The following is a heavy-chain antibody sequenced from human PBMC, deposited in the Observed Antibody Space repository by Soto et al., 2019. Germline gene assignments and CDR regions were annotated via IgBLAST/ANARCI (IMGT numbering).Heavy chain of an antibody. V-gene: IGHV3-30*03. CDR2: ISIDTHRQ. Sequence: QVQLMESGGGVVQPGRSLRLSCAASGFTFSSSDIHWVRQAPGKGLEWVAHISIDTHRQYYADPVKGRFTGSRDKSKNTVYLQMNSLRAEDTAIYYCARGPTSGAFDIWGRGTLVTVSS. D-gene: IGHD1-26*01. CDR3: ARGPTSGAFDI. CDR1: GFTFSSSD. J-gene: IGHJ3*02.